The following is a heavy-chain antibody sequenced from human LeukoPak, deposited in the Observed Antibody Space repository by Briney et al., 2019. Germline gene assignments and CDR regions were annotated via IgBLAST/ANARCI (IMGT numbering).Heavy chain of an antibody. CDR1: GFTFSSYA. V-gene: IGHV3-23*01. Sequence: GGSLRLSCAASGFTFSSYAMSWVRQAPGKGLEWVSAISGSGGSTYYADPVKGRFTISRDNSKNTLYLQMNSLRAEDTAVYYCAKGSGFDWILDYWGQGTLVTVSS. CDR3: AKGSGFDWILDY. CDR2: ISGSGGST. J-gene: IGHJ4*02. D-gene: IGHD3-9*01.